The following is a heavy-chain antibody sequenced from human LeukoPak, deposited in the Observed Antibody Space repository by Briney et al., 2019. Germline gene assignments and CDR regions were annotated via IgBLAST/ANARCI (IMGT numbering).Heavy chain of an antibody. D-gene: IGHD3-22*01. CDR1: GGTFSSYA. CDR3: AGGRRHYYDSSGYFDY. Sequence: GASVKVSCKASGGTFSSYAISWVRQAPGQGLEWMGGIIAMIDTPNYAQNFQGRITIIADTSTSTVYMELSSLRSEDTAVYYCAGGRRHYYDSSGYFDYWGQGTLVTVSS. CDR2: IIAMIDTP. J-gene: IGHJ4*02. V-gene: IGHV1-69*06.